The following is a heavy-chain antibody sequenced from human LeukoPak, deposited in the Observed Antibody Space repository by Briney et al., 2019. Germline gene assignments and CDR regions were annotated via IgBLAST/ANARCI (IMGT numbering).Heavy chain of an antibody. J-gene: IGHJ6*04. CDR1: GGSISSYH. D-gene: IGHD3-9*01. CDR2: IYYSGST. CDR3: ARDTPYYDILTGYYREANYYYGMDV. V-gene: IGHV4-59*01. Sequence: SETLSLTCTVSGGSISSYHWSWIRQPPGKGLEWIGYIYYSGSTNYNPSLKSRVTISVDTSKNQFSLKLSSVTAADTAVYYCARDTPYYDILTGYYREANYYYGMDVWGKGTTVTVSS.